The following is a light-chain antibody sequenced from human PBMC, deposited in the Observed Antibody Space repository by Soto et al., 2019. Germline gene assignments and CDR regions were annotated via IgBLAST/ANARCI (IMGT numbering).Light chain of an antibody. CDR2: KAS. Sequence: TQSPGTLSLSPGERATLSCQASQDISRYLNWYQHKPGKAPKLLIYKASGLESGVPSRFSGSGSGTDFTLTISSLQPEDFATYYCQQSYSTPPWTFGQGTKVDIK. CDR3: QQSYSTPPWT. CDR1: QDISRY. V-gene: IGKV1-39*01. J-gene: IGKJ1*01.